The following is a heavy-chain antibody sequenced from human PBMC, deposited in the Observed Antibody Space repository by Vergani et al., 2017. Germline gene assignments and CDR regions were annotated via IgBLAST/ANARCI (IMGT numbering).Heavy chain of an antibody. J-gene: IGHJ5*02. Sequence: QVQLVQSGAEVKKPGASVKVSCKASGYTFTGYYMHWVRQAPGQGLEWMGWINPNSGGTNYAQKFQGRVTMTRDTSISTAYMERSRLRSDDTAVYYCARASVVVAPTTWFDPGGQGSLVTVSS. D-gene: IGHD2-2*01. CDR2: INPNSGGT. CDR1: GYTFTGYY. CDR3: ARASVVVAPTTWFDP. V-gene: IGHV1-2*02.